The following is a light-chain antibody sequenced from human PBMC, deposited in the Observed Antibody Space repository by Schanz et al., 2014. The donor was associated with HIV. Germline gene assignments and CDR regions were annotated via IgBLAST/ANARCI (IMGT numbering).Light chain of an antibody. Sequence: QSVLTQPPSLSAAPGQKVAISCSGSSSNIGRNYVSWYQQVPGTAPKLLIYNNDKRPSGIPDRFSGSKSRTSATLGITGLQTGDEADYYCGTWDDSLSAGVFGGGTKLT. CDR1: SSNIGRNY. J-gene: IGLJ3*02. CDR2: NND. V-gene: IGLV1-51*01. CDR3: GTWDDSLSAGV.